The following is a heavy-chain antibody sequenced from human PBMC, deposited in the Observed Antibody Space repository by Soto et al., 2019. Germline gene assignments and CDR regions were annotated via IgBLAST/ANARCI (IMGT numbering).Heavy chain of an antibody. CDR1: GYTFTGYY. Sequence: ASVKVFCKASGYTFTGYYMHWVRQAPGQGLEWMGWINPNSGGTNYAQKFQGRVTMTRDTSISTAYMELSRLRSDDTAVYYCARSPYYYGSGHLRHYGMDVWGQGTTVTVSS. D-gene: IGHD3-10*01. CDR3: ARSPYYYGSGHLRHYGMDV. CDR2: INPNSGGT. J-gene: IGHJ6*02. V-gene: IGHV1-2*02.